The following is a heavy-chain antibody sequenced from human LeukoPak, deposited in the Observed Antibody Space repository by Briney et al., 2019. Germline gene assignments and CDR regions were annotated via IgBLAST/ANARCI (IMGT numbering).Heavy chain of an antibody. CDR1: GFTFSSYR. CDR2: ISSSSSTI. V-gene: IGHV3-48*01. Sequence: GGSLRLSCAASGFTFSSYRMNWVRQAPGKGLEWVSYISSSSSTIYYADSVKGRFTISRDNAKNSLYLQMNSLRAEDTAVYYCARDDVGAVAGSFDYWGQGTLVTVSS. J-gene: IGHJ4*02. D-gene: IGHD6-19*01. CDR3: ARDDVGAVAGSFDY.